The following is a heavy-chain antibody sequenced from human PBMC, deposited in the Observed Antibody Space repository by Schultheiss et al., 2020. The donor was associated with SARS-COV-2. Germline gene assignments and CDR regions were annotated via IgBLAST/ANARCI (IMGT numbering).Heavy chain of an antibody. V-gene: IGHV3-21*01. Sequence: GGSLRLSCAASGFTFSSYSMNWVRQAPEKGLEWVSPISESAGRTYYADSVKGRFTISRDNAKNSLFLQMNSLRAEDTAVYYCAQLVVVPAANPDTFDPWGQGTLVTVAS. CDR3: AQLVVVPAANPDTFDP. J-gene: IGHJ5*02. CDR1: GFTFSSYS. D-gene: IGHD2-2*01. CDR2: ISESAGRT.